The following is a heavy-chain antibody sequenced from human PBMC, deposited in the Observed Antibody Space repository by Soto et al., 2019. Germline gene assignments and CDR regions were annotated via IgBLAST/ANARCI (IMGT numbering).Heavy chain of an antibody. CDR3: ARPSAVVTATIADDAFAI. CDR1: GGTFSSYA. V-gene: IGHV1-69*13. D-gene: IGHD2-21*02. Sequence: GASVKVSCKASGGTFSSYAISWVRQAPGQGLEWMGGIIPIFGTANYAQKFQGGVTITADESTSTAYMELSSLRSEDTAVYYCARPSAVVTATIADDAFAIWGQGTMVTVSS. J-gene: IGHJ3*02. CDR2: IIPIFGTA.